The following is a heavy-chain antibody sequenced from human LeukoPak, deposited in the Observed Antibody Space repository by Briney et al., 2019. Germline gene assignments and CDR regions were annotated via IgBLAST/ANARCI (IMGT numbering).Heavy chain of an antibody. Sequence: SATLTLTCDVSGGTFSGYYWSWIRQPPGKGLEWIGEINHSGRTNYKPSLKSRVTISVDTSKSQFSLKLRSVTAADTVVEYCARGSVRAAGTRPFDPWGEGKLVTV. V-gene: IGHV4-34*01. D-gene: IGHD6-13*01. CDR2: INHSGRT. J-gene: IGHJ5*02. CDR3: ARGSVRAAGTRPFDP. CDR1: GGTFSGYY.